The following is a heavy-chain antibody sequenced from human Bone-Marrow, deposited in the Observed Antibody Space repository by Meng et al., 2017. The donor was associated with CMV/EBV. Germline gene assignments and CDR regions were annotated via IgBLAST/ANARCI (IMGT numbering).Heavy chain of an antibody. Sequence: QITSKESRPALVKPTQTLTLTFTFSGSPFSTSGVGVGWIRQPPGKALEWLALIYWDDYKRYSPSLKSRLTITKDTSKNQVVLTMTNMDPVDTATYYCAHITPRPGWIAYWGQGTLVTVSS. CDR3: AHITPRPGWIAY. J-gene: IGHJ4*02. D-gene: IGHD6-6*01. V-gene: IGHV2-5*02. CDR1: GSPFSTSGVG. CDR2: IYWDDYK.